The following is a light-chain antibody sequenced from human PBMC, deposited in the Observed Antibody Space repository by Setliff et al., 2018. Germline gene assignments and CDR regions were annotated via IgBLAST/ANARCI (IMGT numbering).Light chain of an antibody. V-gene: IGLV2-14*03. CDR2: DVT. CDR1: SSDIGAFNY. CDR3: TSYASGSTYVV. Sequence: QSALTQPASVSGSPGQSIAISCTGSSSDIGAFNYVSWYQKNPRQAPKLMIYDVTKRPSGVSDRFSGSKSGNTASLTISGLQAGDEADYFCTSYASGSTYVVFGGGTKVTVL. J-gene: IGLJ2*01.